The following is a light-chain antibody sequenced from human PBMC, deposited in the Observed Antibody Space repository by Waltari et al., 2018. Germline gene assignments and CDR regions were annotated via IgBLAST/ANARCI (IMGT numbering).Light chain of an antibody. J-gene: IGLJ3*02. V-gene: IGLV2-14*01. CDR3: TSYTSISTRV. CDR2: EVS. CDR1: SSDVGGYNH. Sequence: QSALTPPASVSGSPGQSITIPCTGTSSDVGGYNHVSWYQQLPGKTPKLIISEVSNRPSGVSDRFSGSKSGNTASLTISGLQAEDEADYYCTSYTSISTRVFGGGTKLTVL.